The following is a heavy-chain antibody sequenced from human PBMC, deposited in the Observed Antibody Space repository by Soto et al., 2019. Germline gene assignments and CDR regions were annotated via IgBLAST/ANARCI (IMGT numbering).Heavy chain of an antibody. CDR2: IKQDGSEK. CDR3: ARGGHCSSTSCYTSRSAFDI. D-gene: IGHD2-2*02. Sequence: EVQLVESGGGLVQPGGSLRLSCAASGFTFSSYWMSWGRQAPGKGLEWVANIKQDGSEKYYVDSVKGRFTISRDNAKNSLYLQVNSLRAEDTAVYYCARGGHCSSTSCYTSRSAFDIWGQGTMVTVSS. CDR1: GFTFSSYW. V-gene: IGHV3-7*01. J-gene: IGHJ3*02.